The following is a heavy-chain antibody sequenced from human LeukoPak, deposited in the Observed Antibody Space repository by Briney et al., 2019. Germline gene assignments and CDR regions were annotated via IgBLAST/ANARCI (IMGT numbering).Heavy chain of an antibody. CDR3: ARVAISVVGTLHWYFDL. CDR2: ISSTSSYI. D-gene: IGHD6-19*01. V-gene: IGHV3-21*01. CDR1: GFIFRSYE. Sequence: GGSLRLSCAASGFIFRSYEMNWVRQAPGKGLEWVSSISSTSSYIYYADSVKGRFTISRDNAKNSLYLQMNRLRAEDTAVYYCARVAISVVGTLHWYFDLWGRGTLVTVSS. J-gene: IGHJ2*01.